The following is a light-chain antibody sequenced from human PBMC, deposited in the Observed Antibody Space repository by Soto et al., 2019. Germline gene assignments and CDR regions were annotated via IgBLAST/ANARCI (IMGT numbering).Light chain of an antibody. CDR3: ETWDSNARV. CDR2: LEGSGSY. J-gene: IGLJ3*02. V-gene: IGLV4-60*02. CDR1: SGHSSYI. Sequence: QPVLTQSSSASASLGSSVKLTCTLSSGHSSYIIAWRQQQPGKAPRYLMKLEGSGSYNKGSGVPDRFSGSSSGADRYLTITNLRFEDEANYYCETWDSNARVFGRGTKLTVL.